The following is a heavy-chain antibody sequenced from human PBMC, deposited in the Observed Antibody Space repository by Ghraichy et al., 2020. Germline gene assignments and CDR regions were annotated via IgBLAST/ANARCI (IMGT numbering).Heavy chain of an antibody. Sequence: GGSLRLSCAASGFTFSSYWMHWVRQAPGKGLAWVSRINEHGSTITYADSVKGRFTISRDNAKNTLYLQMNSLRAEDTAMYYCARVSVGAAIVVFDYWGQGTLVTGSS. CDR3: ARVSVGAAIVVFDY. J-gene: IGHJ4*02. V-gene: IGHV3-74*01. CDR2: INEHGSTI. CDR1: GFTFSSYW. D-gene: IGHD1-26*01.